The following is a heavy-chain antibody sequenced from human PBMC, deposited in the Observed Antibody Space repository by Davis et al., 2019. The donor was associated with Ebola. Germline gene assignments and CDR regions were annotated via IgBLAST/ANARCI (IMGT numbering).Heavy chain of an antibody. Sequence: ASVKVSCKASGYTFTSYYMHWVRQAPGQGLEWMGRINPNSGGTNYAQKFQGRVTMTRDSSINTAYMELGKLTSDDTAVYFCARDGQQQLLVDTWFDPWGQGTLVTISS. J-gene: IGHJ5*02. CDR3: ARDGQQQLLVDTWFDP. CDR1: GYTFTSYY. CDR2: INPNSGGT. D-gene: IGHD6-13*01. V-gene: IGHV1-2*06.